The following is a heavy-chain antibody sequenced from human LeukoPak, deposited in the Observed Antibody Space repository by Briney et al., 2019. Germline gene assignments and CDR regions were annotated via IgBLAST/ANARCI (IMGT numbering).Heavy chain of an antibody. CDR3: AEQPTGRG. V-gene: IGHV3-21*01. Sequence: GGSLRLSWAASGFTFSSYSMNWVRQAPGKGLEWVSSVSSSSSYIYYADSVKGRFTISRDNAKNSLYLQMNSLRAEDTAVYYCAEQPTGRGWGQGTLVTVSS. CDR2: VSSSSSYI. J-gene: IGHJ4*02. D-gene: IGHD1-1*01. CDR1: GFTFSSYS.